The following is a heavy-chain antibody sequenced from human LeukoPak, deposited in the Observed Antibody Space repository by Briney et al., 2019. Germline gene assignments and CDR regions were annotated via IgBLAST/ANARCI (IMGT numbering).Heavy chain of an antibody. CDR2: MYYTGRT. CDR3: TRITIHGNSDY. CDR1: GFTFSSYA. V-gene: IGHV4-59*01. Sequence: GSLRLSCAASGFTFSSYAMSWVRQAPGKGLEWLGYMYYTGRTKYNPSLKSRVTFSLDMSKNQFSLKLDSVTATDTAMYYCTRITIHGNSDYWGQGTLVTVSS. D-gene: IGHD5-24*01. J-gene: IGHJ4*02.